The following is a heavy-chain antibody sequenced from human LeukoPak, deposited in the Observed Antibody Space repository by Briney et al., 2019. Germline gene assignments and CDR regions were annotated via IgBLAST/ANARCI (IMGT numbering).Heavy chain of an antibody. V-gene: IGHV3-30*03. CDR3: ATDSAGRVTMVRGPLDY. CDR1: GFTFSSYG. CDR2: ISYDGSNK. D-gene: IGHD3-10*01. J-gene: IGHJ4*02. Sequence: PGGPLRLSCAASGFTFSSYGMHWVRQAPGKGLEWVALISYDGSNKYYADSLKGRFTISRDNSKNTLYLQMNSLRPEDTAVYYCATDSAGRVTMVRGPLDYWGQGTLVTVSS.